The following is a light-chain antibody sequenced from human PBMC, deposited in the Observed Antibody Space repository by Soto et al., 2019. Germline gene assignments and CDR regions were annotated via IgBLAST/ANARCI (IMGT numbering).Light chain of an antibody. CDR1: SSDVGGYNY. V-gene: IGLV2-14*01. CDR2: EVS. Sequence: QSVLTRPASVSGSPGQSITISCTGTSSDVGGYNYVSWYQQHPGKAPKLMIYEVSNRPSGVSNRFSGPKSGNTASLTISGLQAEDEAEYYCSSYTSSSTGVFGTGTKVTVL. J-gene: IGLJ1*01. CDR3: SSYTSSSTGV.